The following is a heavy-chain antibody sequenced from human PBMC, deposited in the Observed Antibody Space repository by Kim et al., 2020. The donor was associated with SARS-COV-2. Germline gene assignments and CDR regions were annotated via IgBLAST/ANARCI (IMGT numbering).Heavy chain of an antibody. CDR1: GYTFTSYD. CDR3: ARSLVVPAAILSQGMDV. J-gene: IGHJ6*02. V-gene: IGHV1-8*01. CDR2: MNPNSGNT. D-gene: IGHD2-2*02. Sequence: ASVKVSCKASGYTFTSYDINWVRQATGQGLEWMGWMNPNSGNTGYAQKFRGRVTMTRNTSISTAYMELSSLRSEDTAVYYCARSLVVPAAILSQGMDVWGQGTTVTVSS.